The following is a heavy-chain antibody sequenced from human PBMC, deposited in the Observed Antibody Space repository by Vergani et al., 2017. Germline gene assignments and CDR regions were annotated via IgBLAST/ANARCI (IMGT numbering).Heavy chain of an antibody. J-gene: IGHJ6*02. CDR1: GFTVSSNY. Sequence: VQLVESGGGLIQPGGSLRLSCAASGFTVSSNYMSWVRQAPGKGLEWVSLIYSGGNTYYADSVKGRFTISRDNSKNTLYLQMNSLRAEDTAVYYCARAPSPGWELPYYYYYGMDVWGQGP. CDR2: IYSGGNT. CDR3: ARAPSPGWELPYYYYYGMDV. V-gene: IGHV3-53*01. D-gene: IGHD1-26*01.